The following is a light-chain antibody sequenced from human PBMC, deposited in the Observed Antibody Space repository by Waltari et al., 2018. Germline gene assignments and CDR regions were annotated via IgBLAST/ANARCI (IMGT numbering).Light chain of an antibody. CDR2: KAS. V-gene: IGKV1-5*03. J-gene: IGKJ1*01. Sequence: DIQVTQSPSTLSASVGDRGTFTCRASQSISSWLAWYKQKPGKAPKLLIYKASSLESGVPSRFSGSGSGTEFTLTISSLQPDDFATYYCQQYNSYSPWTFGQGTKVEIK. CDR3: QQYNSYSPWT. CDR1: QSISSW.